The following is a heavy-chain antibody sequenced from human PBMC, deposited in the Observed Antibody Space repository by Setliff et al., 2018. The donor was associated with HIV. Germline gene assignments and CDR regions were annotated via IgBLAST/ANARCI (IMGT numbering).Heavy chain of an antibody. V-gene: IGHV3-74*03. CDR2: VNSDGSTT. Sequence: GGSLRLSCAASGFTFSNYWMHWVRQVPGKGLVWVSRVNSDGSTTTYADSVKGRFTISRDNAKNSLYLQMNSLRAEDTAVFYCARDRGGSDYFDYWGQGTLVTVSS. D-gene: IGHD1-26*01. J-gene: IGHJ4*02. CDR1: GFTFSNYW. CDR3: ARDRGGSDYFDY.